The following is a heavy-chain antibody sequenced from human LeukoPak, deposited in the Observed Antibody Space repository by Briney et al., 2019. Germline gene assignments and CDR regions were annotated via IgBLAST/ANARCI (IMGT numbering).Heavy chain of an antibody. J-gene: IGHJ6*02. CDR1: GYTFTSYD. V-gene: IGHV1-8*01. CDR2: MNPNSGNT. CDR3: ARVKGVAIVLMVYAIPNYYYYGMDV. Sequence: ASVKVSCKASGYTFTSYDINWVRQATGQGLEWMGWMNPNSGNTGYAQKFQGRVTMTRNTSISTAYMELSSLRSEDTAAYYCARVKGVAIVLMVYAIPNYYYYGMDVWGQGTTVTVSS. D-gene: IGHD2-8*01.